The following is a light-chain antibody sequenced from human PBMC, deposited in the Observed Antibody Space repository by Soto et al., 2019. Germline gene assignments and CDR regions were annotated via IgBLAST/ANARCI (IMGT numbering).Light chain of an antibody. CDR2: SAS. CDR3: QKYNSVPVT. J-gene: IGKJ5*01. CDR1: QDIGIY. V-gene: IGKV1-27*01. Sequence: IQMTQSPSSLSASVGDRVTITCRASQDIGIYLAWYQQRPGTVPKLLIYSASTLQSGFPSRFSGSGSGTDFTLTIRSLQPEDVATYYGQKYNSVPVTFGQGTRLEIK.